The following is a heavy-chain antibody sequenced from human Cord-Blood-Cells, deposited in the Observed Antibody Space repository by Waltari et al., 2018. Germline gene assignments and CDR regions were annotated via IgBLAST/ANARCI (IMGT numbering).Heavy chain of an antibody. J-gene: IGHJ6*03. CDR2: ISYDGSKK. D-gene: IGHD4-17*01. V-gene: IGHV3-30*18. Sequence: QVQLVESGGGVVQPGRSLRLSCAASGFTFSSYGMHWVRQAPGKGLEWVAVISYDGSKKNDENSVKGRFTISRDNSKNTLYLQMNSLRAEDTAVYYCAKDESSTVTKGPLYYYYYMDVWGKGTTVTVSS. CDR3: AKDESSTVTKGPLYYYYYMDV. CDR1: GFTFSSYG.